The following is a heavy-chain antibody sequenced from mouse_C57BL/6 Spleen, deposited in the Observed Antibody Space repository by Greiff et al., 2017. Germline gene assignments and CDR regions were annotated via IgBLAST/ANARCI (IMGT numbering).Heavy chain of an antibody. D-gene: IGHD2-3*01. CDR2: IYPGDGDT. CDR3: AKDGYYEVYFDY. CDR1: GYAFSSSW. V-gene: IGHV1-82*01. Sequence: QVQLKQSGPELVKPGASVKISCKASGYAFSSSWMNWVKQRPGKGLEWIGRIYPGDGDTNYNGKFKGKATLTADKSSSTAYMQLSSLTSEDSAVYFCAKDGYYEVYFDYWGQGTTLTVSS. J-gene: IGHJ2*01.